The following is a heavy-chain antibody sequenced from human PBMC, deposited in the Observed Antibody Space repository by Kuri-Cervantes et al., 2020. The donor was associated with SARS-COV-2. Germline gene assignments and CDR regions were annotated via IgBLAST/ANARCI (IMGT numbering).Heavy chain of an antibody. CDR2: IYYSGST. Sequence: LRLSCAVYGGSFSSYYWSWIRQPPGKGLEWIGYIYYSGSTNYNPSLKGRVTISVDTSKNQFSLKLSSVTAADTAVYYCAREGYCSGGSCFDYWGQGTLVTVSS. CDR3: AREGYCSGGSCFDY. J-gene: IGHJ4*02. D-gene: IGHD2-15*01. V-gene: IGHV4-59*01. CDR1: GGSFSSYY.